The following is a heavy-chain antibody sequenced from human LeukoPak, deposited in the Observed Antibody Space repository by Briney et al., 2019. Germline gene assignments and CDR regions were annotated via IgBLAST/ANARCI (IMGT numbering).Heavy chain of an antibody. CDR3: AREKRGYSSGWYKIDY. D-gene: IGHD6-19*01. CDR2: IYHSGST. CDR1: GGSISSGGYS. Sequence: SQTLSLTCAVSGGSISSGGYSWSWIRQPPGKGLEWIGYIYHSGSTYYNPSLKSRVTISVDKSKNQFSLKLSSVTAADTAVYYCAREKRGYSSGWYKIDYWGQGTLVTVSS. V-gene: IGHV4-30-2*01. J-gene: IGHJ4*02.